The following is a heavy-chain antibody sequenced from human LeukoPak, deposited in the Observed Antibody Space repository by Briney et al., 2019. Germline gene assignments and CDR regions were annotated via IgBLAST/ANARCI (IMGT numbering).Heavy chain of an antibody. D-gene: IGHD3-3*01. Sequence: GGSLRLSCAASGFTFSSYGMHWVRQAPGKGLEWVAVISYDGSNKYYADSVKGRFTISRDNSKNTLYLQMNSLRAEDTAVYYCAKAFWSGYAYYYMDVWGKGTTVTVS. V-gene: IGHV3-30*18. CDR3: AKAFWSGYAYYYMDV. J-gene: IGHJ6*03. CDR1: GFTFSSYG. CDR2: ISYDGSNK.